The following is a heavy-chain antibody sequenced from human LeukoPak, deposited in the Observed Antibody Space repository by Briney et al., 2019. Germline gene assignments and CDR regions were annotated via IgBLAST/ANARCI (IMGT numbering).Heavy chain of an antibody. CDR2: ISGSGGST. D-gene: IGHD6-13*01. CDR1: GFTFSSYG. CDR3: ARDRGVSGFDY. J-gene: IGHJ4*02. V-gene: IGHV3-23*01. Sequence: GGSLRLSCAASGFTFSSYGMSWVRQAPGKGLEWVSAISGSGGSTYYADSVKGRFTISRDNSKNTLYLQMNSLRAEDTAFYYCARDRGVSGFDYWGQGTLVTVSS.